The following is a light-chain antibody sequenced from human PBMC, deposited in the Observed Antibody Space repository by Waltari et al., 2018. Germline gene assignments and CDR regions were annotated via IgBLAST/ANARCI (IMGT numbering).Light chain of an antibody. CDR1: QSVGRY. CDR2: GAS. Sequence: EIVLTQSPGTLSLSPGARATLSCRASQSVGRYLVWYQQKPGQAPRLLIYGASTRAAGIPDRLSGSGSGTDFSLTISRLEPEDFAVYYCQNHERLPAVFGQGTKVEIK. J-gene: IGKJ1*01. V-gene: IGKV3-20*01. CDR3: QNHERLPAV.